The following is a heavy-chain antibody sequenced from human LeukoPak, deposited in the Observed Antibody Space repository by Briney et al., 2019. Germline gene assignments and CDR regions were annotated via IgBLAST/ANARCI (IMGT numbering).Heavy chain of an antibody. CDR2: ITYSGEYT. CDR1: GFTFSSYS. D-gene: IGHD6-25*01. J-gene: IGHJ4*02. CDR3: AKRSSGTSGYFDS. Sequence: PGGSLRLSCAASGFTFSSYSMSWVRQAPGKGLGWVSAITYSGEYTDYADSVKGRFTLSRDNSKNTLYLQMSSLRADDTAVYFCAKRSSGTSGYFDSWGQGTLVTVSS. V-gene: IGHV3-23*01.